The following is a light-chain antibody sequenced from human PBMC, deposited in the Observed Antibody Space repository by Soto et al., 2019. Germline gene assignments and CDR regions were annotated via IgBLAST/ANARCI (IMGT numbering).Light chain of an antibody. CDR3: SSYTSSSPL. J-gene: IGLJ1*01. Sequence: QSVLTQPASVSGSPGQSITISCTGTSSDVGGYNYVSWYQQHPGKAPKLMIYDVSNRPSGVSNRFSGSKSGNTASLTISGLQVEDEADYYCSSYTSSSPLFGTGTKVTVL. CDR2: DVS. CDR1: SSDVGGYNY. V-gene: IGLV2-14*01.